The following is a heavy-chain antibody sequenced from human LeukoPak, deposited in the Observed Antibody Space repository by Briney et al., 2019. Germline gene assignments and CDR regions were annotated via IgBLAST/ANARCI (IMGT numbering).Heavy chain of an antibody. CDR1: GFTFSSYS. CDR3: ARGRLDAGSFDY. CDR2: ISGSSSNI. Sequence: NPGGSLRLSCAASGFTFSSYSMNWVRQAPGKGLEWVSSISGSSSNIYYAGSVKGRFTISRDNAKNSLYLQMNSLRAEDTAVYYCARGRLDAGSFDYWGQGTLVTVSS. V-gene: IGHV3-21*01. J-gene: IGHJ4*02. D-gene: IGHD3-10*01.